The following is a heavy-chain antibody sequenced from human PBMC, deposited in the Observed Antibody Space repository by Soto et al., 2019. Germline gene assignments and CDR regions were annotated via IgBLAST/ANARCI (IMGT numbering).Heavy chain of an antibody. Sequence: SAVQVSCTVSGYTLTELTMHWVRQAPGKAVMWMGGFDPEDGETIYAQKFQGRVTMTEDTSTDTAYMELSSLRSEDTAVYYCATDLSITIFGVVTLDAFDIWGQGTMVTVSS. CDR1: GYTLTELT. J-gene: IGHJ3*02. CDR3: ATDLSITIFGVVTLDAFDI. V-gene: IGHV1-24*01. D-gene: IGHD3-3*01. CDR2: FDPEDGET.